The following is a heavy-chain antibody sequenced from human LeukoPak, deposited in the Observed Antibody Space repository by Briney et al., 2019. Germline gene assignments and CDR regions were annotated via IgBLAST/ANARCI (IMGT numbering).Heavy chain of an antibody. D-gene: IGHD2-8*01. CDR3: AYFAGVLGAVHV. J-gene: IGHJ3*01. CDR1: GFAFGAYW. Sequence: AGGSLRLSCAASGFAFGAYWMSWVRQAPGKGLEWVANINEDGSEKHYVDSVKGRFTVARDNAQSSVYLQMSSLRAEDTAVYYCAYFAGVLGAVHVWGQGTMVAVSS. V-gene: IGHV3-7*03. CDR2: INEDGSEK.